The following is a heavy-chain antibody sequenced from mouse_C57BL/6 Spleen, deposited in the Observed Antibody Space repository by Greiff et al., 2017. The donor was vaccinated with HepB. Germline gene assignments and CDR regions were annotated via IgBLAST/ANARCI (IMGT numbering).Heavy chain of an antibody. J-gene: IGHJ2*01. CDR2: IDPNSGGT. Sequence: QVQLQQPGAELVKPGASVKLSCKASGYTFTSYWMHWVKQRPGRGLEWIGRIDPNSGGTKYNEKFKGKSTLTVDKSSSTAYMQLSSLTSEDSAVYYCARRENGNYGGGYFDYWGQGTTLTVSS. D-gene: IGHD2-1*01. V-gene: IGHV1-62-3*01. CDR1: GYTFTSYW. CDR3: ARRENGNYGGGYFDY.